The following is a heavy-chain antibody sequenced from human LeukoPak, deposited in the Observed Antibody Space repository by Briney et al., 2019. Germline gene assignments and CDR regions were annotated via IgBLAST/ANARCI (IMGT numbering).Heavy chain of an antibody. J-gene: IGHJ3*02. V-gene: IGHV1-2*06. CDR1: GYTFTGYY. CDR3: ARDPVYYDSSGYNDAFDI. Sequence: ASVKVSCKASGYTFTGYYMHWVRQAPGQGLEWMGRINPNSGGTNYAQKFQGRVTMTRDTSISTAHMELSRLRSDDTAVYYCARDPVYYDSSGYNDAFDIWGQGTMVAVSS. CDR2: INPNSGGT. D-gene: IGHD3-22*01.